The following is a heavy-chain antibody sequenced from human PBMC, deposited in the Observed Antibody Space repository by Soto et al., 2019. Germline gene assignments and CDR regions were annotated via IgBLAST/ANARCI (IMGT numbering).Heavy chain of an antibody. CDR2: IYYSGST. V-gene: IGHV4-31*03. CDR1: GGSISSGAYY. CDR3: ARDLVGDTIMPLGSYYYYGLDV. J-gene: IGHJ6*02. D-gene: IGHD3-10*01. Sequence: PSETLSLTCTVSGGSISSGAYYWSWIRQHPGKGLEWIGYIYYSGSTYYNPSLKSRVTMSVDTSKNQFSLKLISVTAADTAVYYCARDLVGDTIMPLGSYYYYGLDVWGQGTTVTVSS.